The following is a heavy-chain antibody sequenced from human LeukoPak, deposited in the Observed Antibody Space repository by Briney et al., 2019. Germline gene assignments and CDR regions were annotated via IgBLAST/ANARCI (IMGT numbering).Heavy chain of an antibody. CDR1: GFTFGDYA. D-gene: IGHD3-22*01. V-gene: IGHV3-49*04. CDR2: IRGKTYGGTT. Sequence: PGRSLRLSCTAAGFTFGDYAMSWVRQAPGKGLEWVGFIRGKTYGGTTEYAASVKGRFTISRDDSKSIAYLQMNSLKTEDTAVYYCTYTCDSTGYYPGTFDYWGQGTLVTVSS. CDR3: TYTCDSTGYYPGTFDY. J-gene: IGHJ4*02.